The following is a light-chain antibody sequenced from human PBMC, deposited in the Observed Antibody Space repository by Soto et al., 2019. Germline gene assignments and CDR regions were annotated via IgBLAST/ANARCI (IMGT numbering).Light chain of an antibody. CDR1: QSVSSN. CDR2: DAP. CDR3: QQRSIWPLT. Sequence: EIVITQSPATLSVSPGERATLSCRARQSVSSNLAWYQQKPGQAPRLVIYDAPNRATGIPARFSGSGSGADFTLTISSLEPEDVAVYFCQQRSIWPLTFGGGTKVDNK. V-gene: IGKV3-11*01. J-gene: IGKJ4*01.